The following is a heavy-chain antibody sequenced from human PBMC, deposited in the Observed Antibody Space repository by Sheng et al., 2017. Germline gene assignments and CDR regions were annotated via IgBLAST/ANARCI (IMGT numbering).Heavy chain of an antibody. J-gene: IGHJ4*02. V-gene: IGHV3-53*02. D-gene: IGHD3-10*01. Sequence: EVQLVETGGGLIQPGGSLRLSCAASGFTVSSNYMSWVRQAPGKGLEWVSVIYSGGSTYYADSVKGRFTISRDNSKNTLYLQMNSLRAEDTAVYYCARMNFYGSGDQVFDYWGQGTLVTVSS. CDR1: GFTVSSNY. CDR3: ARMNFYGSGDQVFDY. CDR2: IYSGGST.